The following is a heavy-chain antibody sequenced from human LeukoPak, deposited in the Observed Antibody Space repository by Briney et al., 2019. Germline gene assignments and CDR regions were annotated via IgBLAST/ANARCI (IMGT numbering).Heavy chain of an antibody. CDR1: GYTFTSYY. V-gene: IGHV1-46*01. CDR2: INPSGGST. CDR3: ARDSGVYSSSWYYFDY. J-gene: IGHJ4*02. D-gene: IGHD6-13*01. Sequence: GASVKVSCKASGYTFTSYYMHWVRQAPGQGLEWMGIINPSGGSTSYAQKFQGRVTMTRDMSTSTVYMELSSLRSEDTAVYYCARDSGVYSSSWYYFDYWGQGTLVTVSS.